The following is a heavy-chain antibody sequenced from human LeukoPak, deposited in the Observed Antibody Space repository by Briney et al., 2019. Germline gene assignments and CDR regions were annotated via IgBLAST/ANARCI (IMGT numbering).Heavy chain of an antibody. CDR1: GFTFSSYA. J-gene: IGHJ4*02. V-gene: IGHV3-30*04. Sequence: GRSLRLSCAASGFTFSSYAMHWVRQAPGKGLEWVAVISYDGSNKYYADSVKGRFTISRDNSKNTLYLQMNSLRAEDTAVYYCAREFGTVTTEFDYWGQGTLVTVSS. D-gene: IGHD4-17*01. CDR2: ISYDGSNK. CDR3: AREFGTVTTEFDY.